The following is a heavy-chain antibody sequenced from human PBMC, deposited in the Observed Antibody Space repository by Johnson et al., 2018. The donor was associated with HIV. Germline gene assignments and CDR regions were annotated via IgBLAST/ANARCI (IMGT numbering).Heavy chain of an antibody. D-gene: IGHD5-24*01. Sequence: VQLVESGGGLVQPGGSLRLSCAASGFTFSSYWMSWVRQAPGKGLEWVGRIKSKTDGGTTDYAAPVKGRFTITRDDSKNTRDLQMNSLKTEDTAVNYCTTALRGTVTRDGYILDAFDIWGQGTMVTVSS. J-gene: IGHJ3*02. CDR3: TTALRGTVTRDGYILDAFDI. V-gene: IGHV3-15*01. CDR2: IKSKTDGGTT. CDR1: GFTFSSYW.